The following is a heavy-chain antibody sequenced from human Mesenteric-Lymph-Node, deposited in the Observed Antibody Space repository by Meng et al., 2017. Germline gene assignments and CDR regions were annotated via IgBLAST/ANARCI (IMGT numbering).Heavy chain of an antibody. Sequence: ASVKVSCKASGYTFTSYGISWVRQALGQGLEWMGWISAYNGNTNYAQKLQGRVTMTTDTSTSTAYMELRSLRSDDTAVYYCARDPILHTYDFWSGYYEVGYFDYWGQGTLVTVSS. CDR3: ARDPILHTYDFWSGYYEVGYFDY. J-gene: IGHJ4*02. D-gene: IGHD3-3*01. V-gene: IGHV1-18*01. CDR2: ISAYNGNT. CDR1: GYTFTSYG.